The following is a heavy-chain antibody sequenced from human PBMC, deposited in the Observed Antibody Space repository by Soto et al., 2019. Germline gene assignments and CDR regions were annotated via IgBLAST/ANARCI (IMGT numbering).Heavy chain of an antibody. V-gene: IGHV3-23*01. J-gene: IGHJ4*02. Sequence: GGSLRLSCAAPGFTFSSCAMSWVRQTPKKGLEWVSAISGSGGNTYYAVSVMGRFSISRDNSKNTVSLQMNSLGAEDTAIYYCAKRGVGMEGRFDYWGQGIVVTVSS. D-gene: IGHD2-21*01. CDR1: GFTFSSCA. CDR3: AKRGVGMEGRFDY. CDR2: ISGSGGNT.